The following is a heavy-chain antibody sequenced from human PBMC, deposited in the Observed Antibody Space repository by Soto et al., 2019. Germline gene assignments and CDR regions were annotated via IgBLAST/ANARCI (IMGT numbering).Heavy chain of an antibody. CDR3: ARGGMDV. CDR1: GDSFTSYW. V-gene: IGHV5-10-1*01. Sequence: XDSLKVSCKCSGDSFTSYWISWVRQMPGKGLEWMGRIDPSDSYTNYSPSFQGHVTISADKSISTAYLQWSSLKASDTAMSYCARGGMDVWGQGTTVTVSS. J-gene: IGHJ6*02. CDR2: IDPSDSYT.